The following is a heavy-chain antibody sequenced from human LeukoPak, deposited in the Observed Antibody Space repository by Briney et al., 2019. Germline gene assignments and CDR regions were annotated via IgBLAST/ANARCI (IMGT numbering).Heavy chain of an antibody. CDR1: GGSISSYY. Sequence: SETLSLTCTVSGGSISSYYWSWIRQPPGKGLEWIGYIYYSGSTNYNPSLKSRVTISVDTSKNQFSLKLSSVTAADTAVYYCARNVSQSSGYYVSLDYWGQGTLVTVSS. V-gene: IGHV4-59*01. J-gene: IGHJ4*02. D-gene: IGHD3-22*01. CDR2: IYYSGST. CDR3: ARNVSQSSGYYVSLDY.